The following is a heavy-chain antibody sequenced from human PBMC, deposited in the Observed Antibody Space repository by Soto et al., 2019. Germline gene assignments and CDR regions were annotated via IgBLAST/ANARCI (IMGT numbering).Heavy chain of an antibody. V-gene: IGHV3-15*01. Sequence: EVQLVESGGGLVKPGGSLRLSCAASGFTFSNAWMSWVRQAPGKGLEWVGRIKSKTDGGTTDYAAPVKGRFTISRDDSKHTLYLQMNSLNTEDTAVYYCTTDIAAAGLSDYWGQGTLVTVSS. J-gene: IGHJ4*02. CDR3: TTDIAAAGLSDY. D-gene: IGHD6-13*01. CDR1: GFTFSNAW. CDR2: IKSKTDGGTT.